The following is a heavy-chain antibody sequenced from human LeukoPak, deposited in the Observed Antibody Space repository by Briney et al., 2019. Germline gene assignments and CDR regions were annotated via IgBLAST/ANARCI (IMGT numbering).Heavy chain of an antibody. CDR1: GGSFSGYY. CDR2: INHSGST. J-gene: IGHJ5*02. D-gene: IGHD6-13*01. Sequence: TSETLSLTCAVYGGSFSGYYWSWIRQPPGKGLEWIGEINHSGSTNYNPSLKSRVTISVDTSKNQFSLKLSPVTAADTAVYYCARANREEYSSSWKTKINWFDPWGQGTLVTVSS. V-gene: IGHV4-34*01. CDR3: ARANREEYSSSWKTKINWFDP.